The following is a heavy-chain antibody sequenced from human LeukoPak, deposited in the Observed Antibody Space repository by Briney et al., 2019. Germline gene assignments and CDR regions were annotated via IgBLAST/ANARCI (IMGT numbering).Heavy chain of an antibody. Sequence: DPSETLSLTCTVSGGSISSGGYYWSWIRQPPGKGLEWIGYIYHSGSTYYNPSLKSRVTISVDRSKNQFSLKLSSVTAADTAVYYCARGRTLVGGSDHWGQGTLVTVSS. CDR3: ARGRTLVGGSDH. D-gene: IGHD4-23*01. J-gene: IGHJ4*02. V-gene: IGHV4-30-2*01. CDR1: GGSISSGGYY. CDR2: IYHSGST.